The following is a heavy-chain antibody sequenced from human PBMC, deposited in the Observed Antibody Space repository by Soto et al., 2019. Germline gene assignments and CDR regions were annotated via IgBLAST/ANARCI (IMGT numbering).Heavy chain of an antibody. V-gene: IGHV3-33*01. J-gene: IGHJ5*02. CDR3: ARESASGYCSGGSCHEPWFDP. Sequence: GGSLRLSCAASGFTFSSYGMHWVRQAPGKGLEWVAVIWYDGSNKYYSDSVKGRFTISRDNSKNTLYLQMNSLRAEDTAVYYCARESASGYCSGGSCHEPWFDPWGQGTLVTVSS. CDR1: GFTFSSYG. D-gene: IGHD2-15*01. CDR2: IWYDGSNK.